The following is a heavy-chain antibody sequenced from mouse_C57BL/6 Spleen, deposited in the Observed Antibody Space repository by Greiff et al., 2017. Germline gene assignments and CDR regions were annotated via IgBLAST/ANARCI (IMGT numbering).Heavy chain of an antibody. J-gene: IGHJ3*01. CDR3: AALSTPFAY. V-gene: IGHV1-64*01. Sequence: QVQLKQPGAELVKPGASVKLSCKASGYTFTSYWMHWVKQRPGQGLEWIGMIHPNSGSTNYNEKFKSKATLTVDKSSSTAYMQLSSLTSEDSAVYYCAALSTPFAYWGQGTLVTVSA. D-gene: IGHD6-1*01. CDR1: GYTFTSYW. CDR2: IHPNSGST.